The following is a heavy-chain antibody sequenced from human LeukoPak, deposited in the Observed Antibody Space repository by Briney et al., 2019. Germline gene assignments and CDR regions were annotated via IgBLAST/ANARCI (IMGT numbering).Heavy chain of an antibody. CDR2: IWYDGSNK. J-gene: IGHJ4*02. CDR1: GFTFSSYW. Sequence: GGSLRLSCAASGFTFSSYWMIWVRQAPGKGLEWVAVIWYDGSNKYYADSVKGRFTISRDNSKNTLYLQMNSLRAEDTAVYYCARDHSSGWYSDCFDYWGQGTLVTVSS. V-gene: IGHV3-33*08. D-gene: IGHD6-19*01. CDR3: ARDHSSGWYSDCFDY.